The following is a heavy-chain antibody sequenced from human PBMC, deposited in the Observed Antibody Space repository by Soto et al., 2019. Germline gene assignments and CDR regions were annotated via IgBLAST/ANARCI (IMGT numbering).Heavy chain of an antibody. CDR3: ARGQIVLMVYATLKNQQLDLFDY. CDR2: INPSGGST. D-gene: IGHD2-8*01. J-gene: IGHJ4*02. Sequence: EASVKVSCKASGYTFTSYYMHWVRQAPGQGLEWMGIINPSGGSTSYAQKFQGRVTMTRDTSTSTVYMELSSLRSEDTAVYYCARGQIVLMVYATLKNQQLDLFDYWGQGTLVTVSS. CDR1: GYTFTSYY. V-gene: IGHV1-46*01.